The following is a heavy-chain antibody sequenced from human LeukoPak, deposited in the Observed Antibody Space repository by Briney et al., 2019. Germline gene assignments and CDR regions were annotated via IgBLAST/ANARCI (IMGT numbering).Heavy chain of an antibody. Sequence: GRSLRLSCAASGFTFDDYAMHWVRQAPGKGLEWVSGISWNSGSIGYADSVKGRFTISRDNAKNSLYLQMNSLRAEDTALYYCAKDMGCSSGWTGFDYWGQGTLVTVSS. CDR2: ISWNSGSI. D-gene: IGHD6-19*01. V-gene: IGHV3-9*01. CDR3: AKDMGCSSGWTGFDY. J-gene: IGHJ4*02. CDR1: GFTFDDYA.